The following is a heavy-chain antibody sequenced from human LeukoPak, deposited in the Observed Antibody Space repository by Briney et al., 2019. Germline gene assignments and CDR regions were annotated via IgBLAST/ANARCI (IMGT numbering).Heavy chain of an antibody. CDR2: MNPNSGNT. Sequence: ASVKVSCKASGYTFTSYDINWVRQATGQGLEWMGWMNPNSGNTGYAQKFQGRVTMTRNTSISTAYMELSSLRSEDTAVYYCARGVRFLEWLLSSGMDVWGQGTTVTVSS. V-gene: IGHV1-8*01. CDR3: ARGVRFLEWLLSSGMDV. D-gene: IGHD3-3*01. J-gene: IGHJ6*02. CDR1: GYTFTSYD.